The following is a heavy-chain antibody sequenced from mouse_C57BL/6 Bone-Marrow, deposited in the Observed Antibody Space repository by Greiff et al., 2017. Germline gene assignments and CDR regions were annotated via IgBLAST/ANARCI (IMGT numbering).Heavy chain of an antibody. CDR1: GYTFTSYW. CDR2: INPSSGYT. D-gene: IGHD1-1*01. V-gene: IGHV1-7*01. CDR3: ASSPIYYYGSRDAMDY. J-gene: IGHJ4*01. Sequence: VQLQQSGAELAKPGASVKLSCKASGYTFTSYWMHWVKQRPGQGLEWIGYINPSSGYTKYNQKFKDKATLTVDKSSSTAYMQLSILTYEYAAAYYCASSPIYYYGSRDAMDYWGQGTSVTVSS.